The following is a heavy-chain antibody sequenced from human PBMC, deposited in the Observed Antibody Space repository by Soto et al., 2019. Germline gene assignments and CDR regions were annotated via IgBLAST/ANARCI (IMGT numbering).Heavy chain of an antibody. CDR1: GFSFNRHW. J-gene: IGHJ4*02. CDR3: ARGSAYSDYDLEY. D-gene: IGHD4-17*01. Sequence: EVQLVESGGGLVQPGGSLRLSCAASGFSFNRHWMSWVRQAPGKGLQWVASIKRDGSEKYYVDSVKGRFTISRDKSTNTLYLHMNSLRAEDTAMYYCARGSAYSDYDLEYWGQGTLVTVSS. CDR2: IKRDGSEK. V-gene: IGHV3-7*03.